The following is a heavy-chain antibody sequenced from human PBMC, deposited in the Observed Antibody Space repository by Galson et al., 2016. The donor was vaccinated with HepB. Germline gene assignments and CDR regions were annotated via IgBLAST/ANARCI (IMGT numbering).Heavy chain of an antibody. V-gene: IGHV3-30-3*02. CDR3: TKECRPGGADV. CDR1: GFTFTTFA. D-gene: IGHD3-16*01. CDR2: ILHDGRDK. J-gene: IGHJ6*02. Sequence: SLRLSCAASGFTFTTFAMHWVRQAPGKGLEWVAIILHDGRDKYYADPVQGRFTIHNDNSNHSLYLQMNSLRCDDTDLYFCTKECRPGGADVWGQGTTVTVSS.